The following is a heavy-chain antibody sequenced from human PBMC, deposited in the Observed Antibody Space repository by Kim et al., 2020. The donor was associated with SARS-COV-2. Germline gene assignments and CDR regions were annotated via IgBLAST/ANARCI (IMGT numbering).Heavy chain of an antibody. D-gene: IGHD4-4*01. CDR3: ARAFFRMTTVTPFDY. V-gene: IGHV4-38-2*02. J-gene: IGHJ4*02. CDR2: IYHSGST. Sequence: SETLSLTCTVSGYSISSGYYWGWIRQPPGKGLEWIGSIYHSGSTYYNPSLKSRVTISVDTSKNQFSLKLSSVTAADTAMYYCARAFFRMTTVTPFDYWGQGTLVTVSS. CDR1: GYSISSGYY.